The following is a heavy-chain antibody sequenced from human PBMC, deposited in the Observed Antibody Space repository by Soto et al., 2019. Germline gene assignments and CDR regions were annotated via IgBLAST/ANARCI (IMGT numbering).Heavy chain of an antibody. CDR1: GASISSSGYY. CDR3: ARHIPYYDILTGSPHPFDY. D-gene: IGHD3-9*01. J-gene: IGHJ4*02. CDR2: IYYSGNT. Sequence: SETLSLTCTVSGASISSSGYYWGWIRQPPGKGLEWIGSIYYSGNTYYNPSLKSRVTISIDTSKNQFSLKLSSVTAADTAVYYCARHIPYYDILTGSPHPFDYWGQGPRSPSPQ. V-gene: IGHV4-39*01.